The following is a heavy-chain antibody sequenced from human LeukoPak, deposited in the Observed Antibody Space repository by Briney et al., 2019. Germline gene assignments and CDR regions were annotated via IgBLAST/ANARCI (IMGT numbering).Heavy chain of an antibody. CDR2: IGTAGDT. Sequence: GGSLRLSCAASGFTFSSYDMHWVRQATGKGLEWVSAIGTAGDTYYSGSVKGRFTISRENAKNSLYLQMNSLRAGDTAVYYCARGGITAPLDYWGQGTLVTVSS. V-gene: IGHV3-13*01. J-gene: IGHJ4*02. CDR1: GFTFSSYD. CDR3: ARGGITAPLDY. D-gene: IGHD5-18*01.